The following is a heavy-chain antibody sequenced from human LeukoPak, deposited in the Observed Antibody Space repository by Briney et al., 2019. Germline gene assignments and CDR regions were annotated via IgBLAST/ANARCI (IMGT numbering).Heavy chain of an antibody. V-gene: IGHV4-34*01. D-gene: IGHD2-21*01. J-gene: IGHJ4*02. CDR1: GGSFSGYY. CDR2: INHSGST. Sequence: SETLSLTCAVYGGSFSGYYWSWIRQPPGKGLEWIGEINHSGSTNYNPSLKSRVTISVDTSKNQFSLKLSSVTAADTAVYYCARLFAPPFVWGQGTLVTVSS. CDR3: ARLFAPPFV.